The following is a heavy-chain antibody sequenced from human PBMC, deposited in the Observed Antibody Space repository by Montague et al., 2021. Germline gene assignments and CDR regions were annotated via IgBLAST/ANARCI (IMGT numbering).Heavy chain of an antibody. Sequence: STKYNPSLKSRVTISVDTSKNQFSLKLSSVSVADTSVYYCARGGGNSADYYNYTMDVWGQGTTVTV. D-gene: IGHD4-23*01. CDR3: ARGGGNSADYYNYTMDV. J-gene: IGHJ6*02. V-gene: IGHV4-59*09. CDR2: ST.